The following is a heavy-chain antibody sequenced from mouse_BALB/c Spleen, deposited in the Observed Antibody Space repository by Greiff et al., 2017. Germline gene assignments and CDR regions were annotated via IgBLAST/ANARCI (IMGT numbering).Heavy chain of an antibody. Sequence: EVQLVESGGGLVKPGGSLKLSCAASGFTFSSYTMSWVRQTPEKRLEWVATISSGGSYTYYPDSVKGRFTISRDNAKNTLYLQMSSLKSEDTAMYYCTRDGGSSPAWFAYWGQGTLVTVSA. J-gene: IGHJ3*01. CDR2: ISSGGSYT. CDR3: TRDGGSSPAWFAY. V-gene: IGHV5-6-4*01. CDR1: GFTFSSYT. D-gene: IGHD1-1*01.